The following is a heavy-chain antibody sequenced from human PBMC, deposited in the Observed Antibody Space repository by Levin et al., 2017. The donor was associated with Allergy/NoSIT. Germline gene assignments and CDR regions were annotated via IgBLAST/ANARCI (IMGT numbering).Heavy chain of an antibody. J-gene: IGHJ4*02. CDR3: ARGEGSAAPGTVVFDY. Sequence: SETLSLTCTVSGGSVSSGSYYWSWIRQPPGKGLEWIGYIYYRGSTYYNPSLKSRVTFSVDTSKNQFSLNLSSLNAADTAVYYCARGEGSAAPGTVVFDYWGQGTLVTVSS. V-gene: IGHV4-61*01. CDR1: GGSVSSGSYY. CDR2: IYYRGST. D-gene: IGHD6-13*01.